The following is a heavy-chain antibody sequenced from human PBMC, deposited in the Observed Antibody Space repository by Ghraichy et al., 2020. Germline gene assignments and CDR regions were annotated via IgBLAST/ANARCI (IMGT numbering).Heavy chain of an antibody. CDR2: IIPIFGTA. V-gene: IGHV1-69*13. Sequence: SVKVSCKASGGTFSSYAISWVRQAPGQGLEWMGGIIPIFGTANYAQKFQGRVTITADESTGTAYMELSSLRSEDTAVYYCARESFDSSSSSYYYGMNVWGQGTTVTVSS. D-gene: IGHD6-6*01. CDR1: GGTFSSYA. CDR3: ARESFDSSSSSYYYGMNV. J-gene: IGHJ6*02.